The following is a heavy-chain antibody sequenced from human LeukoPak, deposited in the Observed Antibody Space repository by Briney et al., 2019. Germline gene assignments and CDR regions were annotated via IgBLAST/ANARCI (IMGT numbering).Heavy chain of an antibody. Sequence: GGSLRLSCTASGFTFGDYAMSWVRQAPGKGLEWVGFIRSKAYGGTTEYAASVKGRFTISRDDSKSIAYLQMNSLKTEDTAEYYCTREGSSWYKATNWFDPWGQGTLVTVSS. CDR1: GFTFGDYA. J-gene: IGHJ5*02. V-gene: IGHV3-49*04. CDR2: IRSKAYGGTT. CDR3: TREGSSWYKATNWFDP. D-gene: IGHD6-13*01.